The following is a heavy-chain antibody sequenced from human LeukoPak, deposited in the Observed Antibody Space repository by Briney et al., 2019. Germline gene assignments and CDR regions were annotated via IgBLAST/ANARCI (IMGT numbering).Heavy chain of an antibody. CDR1: GFTFSSYE. V-gene: IGHV3-48*03. CDR2: ISSSGSSI. Sequence: GGSLRLSCAVSGFTFSSYEMNWVRQAPGKGLEWVSYISSSGSSIYYADSVKGRFTISRDNAKNSLYLQMNSLRAEDTAVYYCARFSGGDSSTEDVWGKGTTVTVSS. D-gene: IGHD3-22*01. CDR3: ARFSGGDSSTEDV. J-gene: IGHJ6*04.